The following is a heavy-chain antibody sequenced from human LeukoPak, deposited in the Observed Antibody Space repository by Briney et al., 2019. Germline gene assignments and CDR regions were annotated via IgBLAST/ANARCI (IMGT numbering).Heavy chain of an antibody. CDR1: GGSISTYY. CDR2: IYTSGST. V-gene: IGHV4-4*07. J-gene: IGHJ4*02. Sequence: SETLSLTCTISGGSISTYYWSWSRQPAGKGLEGIGRIYTSGSTNYNPSLKSRVTMSVDTSKNQFSLKLTSVTAADTAVYYCARASVLTGYYTAVTFDYWGQGTLVTVSS. CDR3: ARASVLTGYYTAVTFDY. D-gene: IGHD3-9*01.